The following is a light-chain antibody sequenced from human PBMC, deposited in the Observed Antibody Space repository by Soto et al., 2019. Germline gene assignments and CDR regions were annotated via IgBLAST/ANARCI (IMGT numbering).Light chain of an antibody. CDR2: DVS. V-gene: IGLV2-14*01. J-gene: IGLJ1*01. CDR3: SSFTSSGTYV. CDR1: SSDVGAYNY. Sequence: QSVLTQPASVSGSPGQSITVSCTGTSSDVGAYNYVSWYQQHPGKAPKLMIYDVSNRPSGVSNRFSGSKSGNTASLTISGLQAEDEADYSCSSFTSSGTYVFGAGTKVTVL.